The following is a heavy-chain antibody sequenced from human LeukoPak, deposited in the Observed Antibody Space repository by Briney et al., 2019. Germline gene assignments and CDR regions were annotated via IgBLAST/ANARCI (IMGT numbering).Heavy chain of an antibody. J-gene: IGHJ4*02. Sequence: GGSLRLSCAASGFTFSSYSMNWVRQAPGKGLEWVSSISSSSSYIYYADSVKGRFTISRDNAKNSLYLQMNSLRAEDTAVYYCARARAGATEFDYWGQGTLVTVSS. V-gene: IGHV3-21*01. CDR1: GFTFSSYS. CDR2: ISSSSSYI. CDR3: ARARAGATEFDY. D-gene: IGHD1-26*01.